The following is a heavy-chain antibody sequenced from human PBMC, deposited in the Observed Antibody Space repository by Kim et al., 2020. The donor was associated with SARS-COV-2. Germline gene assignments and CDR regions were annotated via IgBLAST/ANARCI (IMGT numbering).Heavy chain of an antibody. CDR2: ICYSGST. J-gene: IGHJ6*04. CDR3: AGGGDDMNYYYYGRDV. V-gene: IGHV4-59*01. CDR1: GGSISSYY. Sequence: SETLSLTCTVSGGSISSYYWSWIRQPPGKGLEWIGYICYSGSTNYNPSLTSRVTISVDTSKNQFSLKLSSVTAADTAVYYCAGGGDDMNYYYYGRDVWV. D-gene: IGHD3-9*01.